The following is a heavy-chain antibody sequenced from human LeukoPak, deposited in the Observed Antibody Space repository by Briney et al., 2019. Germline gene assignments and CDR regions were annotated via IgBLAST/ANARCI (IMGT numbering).Heavy chain of an antibody. Sequence: GASVKVSFKASGYTFTGYYMHRVRHAPGQGLEWMAWINPNSGGTNYAQKFQGRVTMTRDTSISTAYMELSRLRSDDTAVCYCARDRADSSGYYYFDYWGQGTLVTVSS. CDR3: ARDRADSSGYYYFDY. J-gene: IGHJ4*02. D-gene: IGHD3-22*01. V-gene: IGHV1-2*02. CDR2: INPNSGGT. CDR1: GYTFTGYY.